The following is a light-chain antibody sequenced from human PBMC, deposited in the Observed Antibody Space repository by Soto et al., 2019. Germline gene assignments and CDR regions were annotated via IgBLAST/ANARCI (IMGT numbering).Light chain of an antibody. CDR1: SSDVGIYNY. J-gene: IGLJ2*01. CDR3: ATWDGSLPGEV. CDR2: DNN. V-gene: IGLV1-51*01. Sequence: QSALTQPASVSGSPGQSIAISCTGSSSDVGIYNYVSWYQQHPGKVPKLIIYDNNKRPSGIPDRFSGSKSGTSGTLDITGLQTGDEADYYCATWDGSLPGEVFGGGTKLTVL.